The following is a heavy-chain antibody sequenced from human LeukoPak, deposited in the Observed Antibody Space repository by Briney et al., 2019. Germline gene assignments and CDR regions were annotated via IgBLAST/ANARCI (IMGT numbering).Heavy chain of an antibody. Sequence: ASVKVSCKASGGTFSSYAISWVRQAPGQGLEWMGGIIPIFGTANYAQKFQGRVTITTDESTSTAYMELSSLRSEDTAVYYCATRITIFGVVIDDYWGQGTLVTVSS. CDR3: ATRITIFGVVIDDY. CDR2: IIPIFGTA. D-gene: IGHD3-3*01. V-gene: IGHV1-69*05. J-gene: IGHJ4*02. CDR1: GGTFSSYA.